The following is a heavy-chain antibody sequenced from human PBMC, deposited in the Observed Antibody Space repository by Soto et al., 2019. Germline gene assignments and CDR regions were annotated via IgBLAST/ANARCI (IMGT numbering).Heavy chain of an antibody. V-gene: IGHV4-59*08. CDR2: SYYAGST. CDR1: GGSFSPNY. CDR3: ARLGAFYQSLDP. Sequence: QLQLQESGPGLVKPSETLSITCTVSGGSFSPNYWSWIRQPPGKGLEWVGYSYYAGSTSYNPSLKSRVTISLDTSKSQFSLSLRSVTAADTAVYYCARLGAFYQSLDPWGPGTLVTVSS. D-gene: IGHD3-3*02. J-gene: IGHJ5*02.